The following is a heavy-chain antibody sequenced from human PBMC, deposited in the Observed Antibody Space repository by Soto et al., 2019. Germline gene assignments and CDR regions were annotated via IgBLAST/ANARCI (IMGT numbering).Heavy chain of an antibody. Sequence: SQTLSLTCAISGDSVSSNSAAWNWIRQSPSRGLEWLGRTFYRSKWYNDYAVSVKSRITVNPDTSKNQFSLQLNSVTPEDTAVYYCARSPHLARDFDYWGRGILVTVSS. CDR3: ARSPHLARDFDY. V-gene: IGHV6-1*01. D-gene: IGHD5-12*01. CDR2: TFYRSKWYN. J-gene: IGHJ4*02. CDR1: GDSVSSNSAA.